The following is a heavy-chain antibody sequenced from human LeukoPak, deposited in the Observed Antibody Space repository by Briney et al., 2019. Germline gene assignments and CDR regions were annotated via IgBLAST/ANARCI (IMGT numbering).Heavy chain of an antibody. Sequence: SETLSLTCTVSGGSISSYYWSWIRQPPGKGLEWIGYIYYSGSTYYNPSLKSRATISVDTSKNQFSLKLSSVTAADTAVYYCARATPGGYYDSSGYYPYLPGTHQAQFYYWGQGTLVTVSS. J-gene: IGHJ4*02. V-gene: IGHV4-59*12. CDR1: GGSISSYY. CDR2: IYYSGST. CDR3: ARATPGGYYDSSGYYPYLPGTHQAQFYY. D-gene: IGHD3-22*01.